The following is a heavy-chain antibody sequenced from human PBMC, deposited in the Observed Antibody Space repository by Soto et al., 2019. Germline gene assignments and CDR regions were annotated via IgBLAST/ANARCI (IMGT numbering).Heavy chain of an antibody. J-gene: IGHJ5*02. D-gene: IGHD7-27*01. CDR1: GGTFSSYA. V-gene: IGHV1-69*01. Sequence: QVQLVQSGAEVKKPGSSVKVCCKASGGTFSSYAISWVRQAHGQGLEWMGGIIPIFGTANYAQKFQGRVTITADESTSTAYMELSSLRSEDTAVYYCARVGVEMATLGWFDPWGQGTLVTVSS. CDR2: IIPIFGTA. CDR3: ARVGVEMATLGWFDP.